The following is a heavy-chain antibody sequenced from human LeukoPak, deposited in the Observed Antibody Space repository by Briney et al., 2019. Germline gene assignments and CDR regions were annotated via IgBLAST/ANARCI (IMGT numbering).Heavy chain of an antibody. CDR2: ISYSGGTT. V-gene: IGHV3-23*01. J-gene: IGHJ4*02. D-gene: IGHD3-3*01. Sequence: PGGSLRLSCTASEFTFRSYAMTWVRQAPGKGLEWVSAISYSGGTTYYADSVKGRFTISRDNSKNMLFLQMNSLRAEDTAVYYCAKAQTSAYLYYFDYWGQGTLVTVSS. CDR1: EFTFRSYA. CDR3: AKAQTSAYLYYFDY.